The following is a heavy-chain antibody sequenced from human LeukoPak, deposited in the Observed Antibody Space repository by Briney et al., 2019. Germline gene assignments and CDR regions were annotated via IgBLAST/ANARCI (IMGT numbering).Heavy chain of an antibody. CDR2: ISGSGGST. CDR1: QFTFSSYA. Sequence: GGSLRLSCAASQFTFSSYAMSWVRQAPGKGLEWVSAISGSGGSTYYADSVKGRFTISRDNSKNTLYLQMNSLRAEDTAVYYCARGYYDSSGYFDYWGQGTLVTVSS. D-gene: IGHD3-22*01. CDR3: ARGYYDSSGYFDY. V-gene: IGHV3-23*01. J-gene: IGHJ4*02.